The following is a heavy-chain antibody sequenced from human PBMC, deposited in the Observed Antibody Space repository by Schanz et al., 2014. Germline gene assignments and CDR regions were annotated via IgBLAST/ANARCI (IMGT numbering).Heavy chain of an antibody. CDR1: GFTFNDYA. Sequence: QVQLVESGGGVVQPGRSLKLSCAASGFTFNDYAMHWVRQAPGKGLEWVAVISYEGSKKYYPDSVQGRFTISRDNSKNKMSLEMESLRADDTALYHCAKDPGFAVRGFQMDVWGQGTMVAVSS. J-gene: IGHJ6*02. D-gene: IGHD3-10*01. CDR2: ISYEGSKK. V-gene: IGHV3-30*04. CDR3: AKDPGFAVRGFQMDV.